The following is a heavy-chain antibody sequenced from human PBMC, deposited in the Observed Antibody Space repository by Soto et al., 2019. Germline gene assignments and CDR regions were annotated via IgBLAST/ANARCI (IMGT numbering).Heavy chain of an antibody. Sequence: PSETLSLTCTVSGGSVSSGSYCWSWIRQPPGKGLEWIGEIYYSGSTNYNPSLKSRVTISVDTSKNQFSLKLTSVTAADTAVYYCARARRTEKFDPWGQGTLVTVS. CDR1: GGSVSSGSYC. J-gene: IGHJ5*02. V-gene: IGHV4-61*01. CDR3: ARARRTEKFDP. CDR2: IYYSGST.